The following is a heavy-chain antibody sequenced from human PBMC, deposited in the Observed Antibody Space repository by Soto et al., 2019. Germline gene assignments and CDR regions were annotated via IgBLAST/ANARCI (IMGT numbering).Heavy chain of an antibody. D-gene: IGHD2-15*01. CDR2: IYYSGST. Sequence: SETLSLTCTVSGGSISSYYWSWIRQPPGKGLEWIGYIYYSGSTNYNPSLKSRVTISVDTSKNQFSLKLSSVTAADTAVYYCARVGYCSGGSCLDYWDQGTLVTVSS. J-gene: IGHJ4*02. V-gene: IGHV4-59*01. CDR1: GGSISSYY. CDR3: ARVGYCSGGSCLDY.